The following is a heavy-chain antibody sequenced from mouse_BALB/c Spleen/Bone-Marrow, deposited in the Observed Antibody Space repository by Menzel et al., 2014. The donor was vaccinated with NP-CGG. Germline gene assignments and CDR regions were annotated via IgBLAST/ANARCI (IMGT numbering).Heavy chain of an antibody. CDR1: GYPFSSYW. CDR2: IYPGDGET. V-gene: IGHV1-80*01. CDR3: ARKYGDY. Sequence: VKLVESGAELVRPGSSVKISCKASGYPFSSYWMNWVKQRPGQGLEGIGQIYPGDGETNYNGKFKGNATLTADKSSSTAYMQLISLTSEDSAVYFCARKYGDYWGQGTTLTVSS. D-gene: IGHD2-10*02. J-gene: IGHJ2*01.